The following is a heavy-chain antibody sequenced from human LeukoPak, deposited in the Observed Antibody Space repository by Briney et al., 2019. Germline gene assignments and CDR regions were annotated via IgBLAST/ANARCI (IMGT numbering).Heavy chain of an antibody. CDR1: GFTFSSYG. J-gene: IGHJ4*02. V-gene: IGHV3-30*18. CDR2: ISYDGSNK. CDR3: AKDVGYCSGGSSWCYFDY. D-gene: IGHD2-15*01. Sequence: PRRSLRLSSAAPGFTFSSYGMHCVCQAPGKGLEWVAVISYDGSNKYYTDSVKGRFTIYRDNSKNTLYLQMNRLRAEDTAVYYCAKDVGYCSGGSSWCYFDYWGQGALVTVSS.